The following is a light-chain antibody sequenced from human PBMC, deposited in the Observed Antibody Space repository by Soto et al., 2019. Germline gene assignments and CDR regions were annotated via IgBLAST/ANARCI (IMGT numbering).Light chain of an antibody. CDR1: QSISSNY. J-gene: IGKJ1*01. CDR2: GTS. Sequence: EIVLTQSPGTLSLSPGERATLSCRASQSISSNYLAWYQQKPGQAPTLLIYGTSSRATGIPDRCSGSGSGTDFTLTISRLEPEDSAIYYCQQYGSWTFGQGTKVEIK. V-gene: IGKV3-20*01. CDR3: QQYGSWT.